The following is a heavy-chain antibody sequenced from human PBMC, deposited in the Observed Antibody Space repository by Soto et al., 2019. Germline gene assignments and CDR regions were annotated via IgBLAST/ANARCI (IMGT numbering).Heavy chain of an antibody. D-gene: IGHD5-18*01. V-gene: IGHV1-18*01. CDR2: ISPYTGNT. CDR1: GYTFPSYG. J-gene: IGHJ4*02. CDR3: TRDLGWDVDTPIFDY. Sequence: ASVKVSCKASGYTFPSYGFSWVRQAPGQGLEWVGWISPYTGNTHYAQKFQGRVTMTTDTCTSTAYMDLRSLRSDDTAVYYCTRDLGWDVDTPIFDYWGQGTLVTVSS.